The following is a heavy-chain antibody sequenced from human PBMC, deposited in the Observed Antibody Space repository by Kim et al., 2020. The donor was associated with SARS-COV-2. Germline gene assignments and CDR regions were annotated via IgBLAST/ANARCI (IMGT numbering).Heavy chain of an antibody. Sequence: GGSLRLSCAASGFTFSNYGMHWVRQAPGKGLEWVAVISYDGSNKYYADSVKGRFTISRDNSKNTLYLQMNSLRAEDTAVYYCAKYNALRSYSSASYFDY. J-gene: IGHJ4*01. D-gene: IGHD6-6*01. CDR1: GFTFSNYG. CDR3: AKYNALRSYSSASYFDY. V-gene: IGHV3-30*18. CDR2: ISYDGSNK.